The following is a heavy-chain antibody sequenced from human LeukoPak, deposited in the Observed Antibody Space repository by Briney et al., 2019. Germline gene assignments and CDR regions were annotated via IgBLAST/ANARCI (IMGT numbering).Heavy chain of an antibody. CDR1: GFTFNSYS. J-gene: IGHJ4*02. V-gene: IGHV3-21*01. D-gene: IGHD4-17*01. CDR2: ISSSSSYI. Sequence: GGSLRLSCAASGFTFNSYSMNWVRQAPGKGLEWVSSISSSSSYIYYADSVKGRFTISRDNAKNSLYLQMNSLRAEDTAVYYCARGAGGDYEGYWGQGTLVTVSS. CDR3: ARGAGGDYEGY.